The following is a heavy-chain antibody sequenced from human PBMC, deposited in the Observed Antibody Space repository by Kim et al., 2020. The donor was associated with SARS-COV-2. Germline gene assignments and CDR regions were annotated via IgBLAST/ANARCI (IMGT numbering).Heavy chain of an antibody. D-gene: IGHD6-19*01. J-gene: IGHJ4*02. CDR3: ARLGFRSSGWYYYFDY. Sequence: SETLSLTCTVSGGSISSYYWSWIRQPPGKGLEWIGYIYYSGSTNYNPSLKSRVTISVDTSKNQFSLKLSSVTAADTAVYYCARLGFRSSGWYYYFDYWGQGTLVTVSS. CDR1: GGSISSYY. V-gene: IGHV4-59*08. CDR2: IYYSGST.